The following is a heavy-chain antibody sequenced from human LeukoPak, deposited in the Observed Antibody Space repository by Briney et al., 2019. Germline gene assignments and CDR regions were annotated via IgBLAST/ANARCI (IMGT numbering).Heavy chain of an antibody. CDR2: IRYDGGNK. CDR3: AKLAKYFYGSETYYFFEH. Sequence: GGSLRLSCAASGFTFSSYGMHWVRQAPGKGLEWVAFIRYDGGNKYYADSVKGRFTISRDNAKNSLYLQMNSLRVEDTAVYYCAKLAKYFYGSETYYFFEHWGQGTPVTASS. V-gene: IGHV3-30*02. D-gene: IGHD3-10*01. J-gene: IGHJ4*02. CDR1: GFTFSSYG.